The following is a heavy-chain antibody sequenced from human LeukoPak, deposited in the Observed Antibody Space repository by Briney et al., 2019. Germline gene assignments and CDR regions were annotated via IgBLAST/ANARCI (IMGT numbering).Heavy chain of an antibody. CDR3: ARKRCIGTSCSRGLDV. J-gene: IGHJ6*02. V-gene: IGHV3-74*01. CDR2: TNYDGSYT. CDR1: RFTLSSYW. Sequence: PGGSLRLSCVASRFTLSSYWMNWVRQAPGKGLVWVARTNYDGSYTDYADSVKGRFIISRDNAKNTLYLQMNSLRAEDTAIFFRARKRCIGTSCSRGLDVWGQGTTVTVSS. D-gene: IGHD2-2*01.